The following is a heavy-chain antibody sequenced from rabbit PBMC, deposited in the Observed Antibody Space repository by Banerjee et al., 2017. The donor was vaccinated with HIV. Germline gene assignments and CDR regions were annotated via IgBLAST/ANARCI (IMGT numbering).Heavy chain of an antibody. CDR3: ARDLTGVIGWNFNL. D-gene: IGHD1-1*01. J-gene: IGHJ4*01. CDR2: IDTGSGST. V-gene: IGHV1S45*01. Sequence: QEQLEESGGGLVKPEGSLALTCKASGFTISSSYYMCWVRQAPGEGLEWIGCIDTGSGSTVYATWVNGRFTISKTSSTTVTLQMTTVTAADTATYFCARDLTGVIGWNFNLWGQGTLVTVS. CDR1: GFTISSSYY.